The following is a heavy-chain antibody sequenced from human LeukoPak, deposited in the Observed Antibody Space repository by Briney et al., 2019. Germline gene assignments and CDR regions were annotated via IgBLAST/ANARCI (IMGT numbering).Heavy chain of an antibody. J-gene: IGHJ4*02. Sequence: PGGSLRLSCAASGFTVSNNYMTWVRQAPGKGLEWVSLIYSAGSTYYADSVKGRFTISRDNSKNTVYLQMNSLRAEDTAVYYCAGNIPVTRWGYWGQGTLVTVSS. CDR1: GFTVSNNY. V-gene: IGHV3-66*01. CDR3: AGNIPVTRWGY. CDR2: IYSAGST. D-gene: IGHD2-21*01.